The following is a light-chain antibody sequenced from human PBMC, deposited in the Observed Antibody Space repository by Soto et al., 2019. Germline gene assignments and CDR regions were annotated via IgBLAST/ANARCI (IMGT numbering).Light chain of an antibody. J-gene: IGKJ5*01. V-gene: IGKV1-33*01. CDR2: DAS. CDR3: QQFGDLTFI. Sequence: DIQMTQSPSSLSASVGDRVTITCQASHDIRKYLNWYQQTPGKAPKLLIYDASNMETGVPSRFTGSGSGTDFTFTISSLQPEDIATYYCQQFGDLTFIFGQGTRLEIK. CDR1: HDIRKY.